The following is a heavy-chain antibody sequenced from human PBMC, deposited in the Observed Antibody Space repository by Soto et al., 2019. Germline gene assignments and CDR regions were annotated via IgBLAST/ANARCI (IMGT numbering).Heavy chain of an antibody. CDR2: ISTYSGNT. CDR3: ARTNYYDSSGYYEGR. V-gene: IGHV1-18*01. CDR1: GYTFTSHG. Sequence: ASVKVSCKASGYTFTSHGFSWVRQAPGQGLEWMGWISTYSGNTNYAQKLQGRVTMTTDTSTSTVYMELRSLKSDDTGVYYCARTNYYDSSGYYEGRWGQ. D-gene: IGHD3-22*01. J-gene: IGHJ1*01.